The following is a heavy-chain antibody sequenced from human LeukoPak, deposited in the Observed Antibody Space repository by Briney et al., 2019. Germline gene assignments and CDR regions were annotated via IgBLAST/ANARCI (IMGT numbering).Heavy chain of an antibody. D-gene: IGHD5-18*01. CDR2: IKEDGTET. J-gene: IGHJ5*02. CDR3: ARGGKIHTYNWFDP. V-gene: IGHV3-7*05. CDR1: GFSFSNYW. Sequence: GGSLRLSCAGSGFSFSNYWMSWVRQAPGKGLEWVASIKEDGTETYSVDSVKGRFTISRDNTKKALYLQMNSLRAADTAVYYCARGGKIHTYNWFDPWGQGTLVTVSS.